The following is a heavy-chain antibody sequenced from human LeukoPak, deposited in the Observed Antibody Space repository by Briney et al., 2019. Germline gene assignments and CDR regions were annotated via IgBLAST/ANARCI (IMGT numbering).Heavy chain of an antibody. CDR2: ISSSSSNT. Sequence: GGSLRLSCAASGFTFSSYTMNWVRQAPGKGLEWVSSISSSSSNTHYADSLKGRFTISRDNAKNSLYLQMNSLRAEDTAVYYCVRGDSRDYWGQGTLVTVSS. CDR1: GFTFSSYT. D-gene: IGHD3-22*01. J-gene: IGHJ4*02. CDR3: VRGDSRDY. V-gene: IGHV3-21*01.